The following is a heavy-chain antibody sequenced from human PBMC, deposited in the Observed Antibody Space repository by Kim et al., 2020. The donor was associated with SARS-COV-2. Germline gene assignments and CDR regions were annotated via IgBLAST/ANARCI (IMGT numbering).Heavy chain of an antibody. J-gene: IGHJ3*02. V-gene: IGHV3-11*06. D-gene: IGHD2-8*01. CDR3: ARDAYCTNGVCGAFGAFDI. Sequence: GRFTITRDNAKNSLYLQMNSLRAEDTAVYYCARDAYCTNGVCGAFGAFDIWGQGTMVTVSS.